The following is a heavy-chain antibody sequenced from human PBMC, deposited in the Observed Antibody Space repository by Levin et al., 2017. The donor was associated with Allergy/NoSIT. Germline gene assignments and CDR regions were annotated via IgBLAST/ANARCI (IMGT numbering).Heavy chain of an antibody. J-gene: IGHJ4*02. V-gene: IGHV3-48*04. CDR3: ASRPGLIFFDL. CDR1: GFTFSTYS. Sequence: GGSLRLSCAASGFTFSTYSMNWVRQAPGKGLEWIAYISSSGHITYYADSVQGRLTISRDSATNSLYLQMDSLRPEDTAVYYCASRPGLIFFDLWGQGTQVTVSS. CDR2: ISSSGHIT. D-gene: IGHD2-15*01.